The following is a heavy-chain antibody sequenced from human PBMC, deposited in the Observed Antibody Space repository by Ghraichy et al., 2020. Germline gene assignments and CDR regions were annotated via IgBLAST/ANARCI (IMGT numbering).Heavy chain of an antibody. V-gene: IGHV3-23*01. CDR3: AKGGTVRGFQYYNGMDV. CDR1: GFTFTSYA. CDR2: ISASGEKT. Sequence: GGSLRLSCAASGFTFTSYAMRWVRQAPGKGLEWVSSISASGEKTYYADSVKGRLTISRDNSKNPVYLQINSLRAEDTAVYYCAKGGTVRGFQYYNGMDVWGQGTTVTVSS. J-gene: IGHJ6*02. D-gene: IGHD3-10*01.